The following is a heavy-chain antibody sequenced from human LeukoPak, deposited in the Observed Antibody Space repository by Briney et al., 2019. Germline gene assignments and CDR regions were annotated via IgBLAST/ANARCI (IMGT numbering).Heavy chain of an antibody. Sequence: GSLRLSCAASGFTFSSYGMHWVRQAPGKGLEWVAVISYDGSNKYYADSVKGRLTISRDNSKNTLYLQMNSLRAEDTAVYYCARDSIAAAGQFDYWGQGTLVTVSS. CDR3: ARDSIAAAGQFDY. CDR2: ISYDGSNK. J-gene: IGHJ4*02. D-gene: IGHD6-13*01. V-gene: IGHV3-30*03. CDR1: GFTFSSYG.